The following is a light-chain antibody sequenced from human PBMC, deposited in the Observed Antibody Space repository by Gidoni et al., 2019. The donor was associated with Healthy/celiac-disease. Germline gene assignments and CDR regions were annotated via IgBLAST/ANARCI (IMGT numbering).Light chain of an antibody. Sequence: DIQMTQSPSSLSASVGDRVTITCRASQRISSYLNWYQQKPGKAPKLLIYAASSLQSGVPSRFSGSGSGTDFTLPISSLQPEDFATYYCQQSYSTPPTFGQGTKVEIK. V-gene: IGKV1-39*01. CDR1: QRISSY. CDR3: QQSYSTPPT. J-gene: IGKJ1*01. CDR2: AAS.